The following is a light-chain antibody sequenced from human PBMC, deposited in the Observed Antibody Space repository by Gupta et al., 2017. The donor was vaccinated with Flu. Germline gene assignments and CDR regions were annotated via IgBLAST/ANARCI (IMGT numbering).Light chain of an antibody. CDR2: AAS. CDR3: QQYKIYPLT. V-gene: IGKV1-16*01. J-gene: IGKJ4*01. Sequence: DIQMTQSPSSLSASVGDRVTITCRASQGINSYLAWFQQKPGKAPESLIYAASTLQSGVPSRFSGSGSGTDFILTISSLQAEDSATDDCQQYKIYPLTFGGGTKVEIK. CDR1: QGINSY.